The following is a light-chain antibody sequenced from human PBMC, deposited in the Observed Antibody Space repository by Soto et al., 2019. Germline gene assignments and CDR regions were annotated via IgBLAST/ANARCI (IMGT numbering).Light chain of an antibody. Sequence: EIVLTQSAGTLSLSPGERATLSCRASQSFSSSYLAWYQQKPGQAPRLLIYDTSTRATGIPARFSGSGSGTDFTLTISSLEPEDFAVYYCQQRSNWPPITFGQGTRLENK. J-gene: IGKJ5*01. V-gene: IGKV3D-20*02. CDR2: DTS. CDR3: QQRSNWPPIT. CDR1: QSFSSSY.